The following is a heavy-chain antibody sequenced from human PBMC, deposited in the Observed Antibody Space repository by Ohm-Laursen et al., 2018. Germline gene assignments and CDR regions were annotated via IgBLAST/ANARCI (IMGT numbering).Heavy chain of an antibody. CDR3: ARVALSGSYFYYYGMDV. D-gene: IGHD1-26*01. Sequence: SDTLSLTCAVYGGSFSGYYWSWIRQPPGKGLEWIGEINHSGSTNYNPSLKSRVTISVDTSKNQFSLKLSSVTAADTAVYYCARVALSGSYFYYYGMDVWGQGTTVTVSS. CDR1: GGSFSGYY. V-gene: IGHV4-34*01. CDR2: INHSGST. J-gene: IGHJ6*02.